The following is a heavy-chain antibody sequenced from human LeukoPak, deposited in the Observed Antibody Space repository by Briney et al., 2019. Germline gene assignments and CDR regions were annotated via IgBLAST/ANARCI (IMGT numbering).Heavy chain of an antibody. CDR2: ISSSSGSTI. J-gene: IGHJ4*02. Sequence: PGGSLRLSCAASGFTFSSYEMNWVRQAPGKGLEWVSYISSSSGSTIYYADSVKGRFTISRDNAKNSLYLQMNSLRAEDTAVYYCARDRRDYYDSSADFDYWGQGTLVTVSS. CDR3: ARDRRDYYDSSADFDY. D-gene: IGHD3-22*01. CDR1: GFTFSSYE. V-gene: IGHV3-48*03.